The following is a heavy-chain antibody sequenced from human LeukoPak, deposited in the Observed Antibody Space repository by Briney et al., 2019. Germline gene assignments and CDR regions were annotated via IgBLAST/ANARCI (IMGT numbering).Heavy chain of an antibody. D-gene: IGHD1-26*01. CDR1: GYTFTNYY. V-gene: IGHV1-46*01. J-gene: IGHJ3*02. Sequence: ASVTVSCKASGYTFTNYYIHWLRQAPGQGLEWMGIINPSGGRTGDAQEFQGRVTMTRDKSTSTVYMDLNSQRSEDEAVYFCARVESWEYSGRSQDAFDIWGQGTMVTVSS. CDR3: ARVESWEYSGRSQDAFDI. CDR2: INPSGGRT.